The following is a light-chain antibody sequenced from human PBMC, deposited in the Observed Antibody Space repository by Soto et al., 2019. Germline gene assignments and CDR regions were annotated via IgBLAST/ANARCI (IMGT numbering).Light chain of an antibody. CDR3: QQRSNWLIT. Sequence: EIVLTQSPATLSLSPGERATLSCRASQSVISYLAWYQHKPGQAPRLLIYDAFNRATGIPARFSGSGSGTDFTLTISSLEPEDFAVYYCQQRSNWLITFGQGTRLEIK. CDR2: DAF. J-gene: IGKJ5*01. CDR1: QSVISY. V-gene: IGKV3-11*01.